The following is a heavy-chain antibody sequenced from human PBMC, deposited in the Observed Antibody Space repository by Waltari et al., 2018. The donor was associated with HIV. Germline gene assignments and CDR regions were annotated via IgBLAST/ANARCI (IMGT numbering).Heavy chain of an antibody. J-gene: IGHJ1*01. Sequence: QITLKESGPTLVKPTQTLTLTCSFSGFPLSTSAMGVAWIRQPPGKALEWLALIHWDDDKRLSPSLKNRLTITKDTPKNQVVLTMTNMDPVDTATYYCAHAKLHFYDSSRPGYFHYWGQGTLVTVS. CDR2: IHWDDDK. D-gene: IGHD3-22*01. V-gene: IGHV2-5*02. CDR3: AHAKLHFYDSSRPGYFHY. CDR1: GFPLSTSAMG.